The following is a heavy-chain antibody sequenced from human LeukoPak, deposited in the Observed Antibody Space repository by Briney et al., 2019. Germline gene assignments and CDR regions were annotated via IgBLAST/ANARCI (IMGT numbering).Heavy chain of an antibody. J-gene: IGHJ4*02. CDR3: ARDRLTSGSYFFDY. D-gene: IGHD1-26*01. CDR1: AFTFSDYS. CDR2: ISGRSSTI. V-gene: IGHV3-48*01. Sequence: SGGSPRLSCAASAFTFSDYSMNWVRQAPGKGLEWISYISGRSSTIYYADSVRGRFTISRDNAKNSMYLQMNSLRAEDTAVYYCARDRLTSGSYFFDYWGQGTLVTVSS.